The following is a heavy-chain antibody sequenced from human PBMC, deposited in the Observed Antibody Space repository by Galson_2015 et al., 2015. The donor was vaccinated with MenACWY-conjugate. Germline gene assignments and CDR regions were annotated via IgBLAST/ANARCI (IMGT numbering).Heavy chain of an antibody. CDR3: ARPNHYDSSRSGFDF. CDR2: IYPGDSDT. Sequence: SGAEVKKPGESLRISCQGSGYSFTSYWIGWVRQMPGKGLEWMGIIYPGDSDTRYSPSFEGQVTISADKSITTAYLRWSSLKASDTAMYCCARPNHYDSSRSGFDFWGQGTMVTVSS. CDR1: GYSFTSYW. J-gene: IGHJ3*01. V-gene: IGHV5-51*01. D-gene: IGHD3-22*01.